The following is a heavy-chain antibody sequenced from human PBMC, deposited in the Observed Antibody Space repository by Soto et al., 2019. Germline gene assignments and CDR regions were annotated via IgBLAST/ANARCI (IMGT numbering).Heavy chain of an antibody. D-gene: IGHD1-26*01. CDR1: GFTFSNYA. CDR2: IGTAGDT. V-gene: IGHV3-13*01. CDR3: ASVGLYI. J-gene: IGHJ4*02. Sequence: EVHLVESGGGLVQPGGSLRLSCAASGFTFSNYAMHWVRQTSGKGLEWVAGIGTAGDTFYPGSVKGRFSISREDAKNSFYLQMNSLIAEDTAVYYWASVGLYICGQGTLVTVSS.